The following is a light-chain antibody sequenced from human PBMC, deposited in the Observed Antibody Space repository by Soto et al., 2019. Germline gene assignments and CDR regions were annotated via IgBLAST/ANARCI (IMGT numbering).Light chain of an antibody. V-gene: IGKV3-11*01. CDR3: QQRSSWRST. CDR1: QSVSSY. CDR2: DAS. J-gene: IGKJ1*01. Sequence: EIVLTQSPATLSLSPGERATLSCRASQSVSSYLAWYQQKPGQAPRLLIYDASNRATGIPARFSGSGSGTDFTLTISSLEPEYFAVYYCQQRSSWRSTCGPGT.